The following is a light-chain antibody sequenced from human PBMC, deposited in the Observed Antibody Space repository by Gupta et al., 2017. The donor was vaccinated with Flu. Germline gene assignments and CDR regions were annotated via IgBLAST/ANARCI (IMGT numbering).Light chain of an antibody. CDR2: EIT. Sequence: SALTQPASVSESPGQSITISCTGTSSDIGSYDYVSWYQQHPGKAPKLLIYEITKRPSGISVRFSASKSGNTASLTISGLQAEDEADYYCSSYSASSSSIVFGGGTKVTVL. CDR1: SSDIGSYDY. J-gene: IGLJ2*01. CDR3: SSYSASSSSIV. V-gene: IGLV2-14*01.